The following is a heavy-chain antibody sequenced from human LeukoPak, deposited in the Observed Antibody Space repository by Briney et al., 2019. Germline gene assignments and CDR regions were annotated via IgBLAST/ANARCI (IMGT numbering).Heavy chain of an antibody. V-gene: IGHV4-34*01. CDR3: ARASPSSSWYNWFDP. CDR2: INHSGST. D-gene: IGHD6-13*01. J-gene: IGHJ5*02. CDR1: GGPFSGYY. Sequence: SETLSLTCAVYGGPFSGYYWSWIRQPPGKGLEWIGGINHSGSTNYNPSLKSRVTISVDTSKNQFSLKLSSVTAADTAVYYCARASPSSSWYNWFDPWGQGTLVTVSS.